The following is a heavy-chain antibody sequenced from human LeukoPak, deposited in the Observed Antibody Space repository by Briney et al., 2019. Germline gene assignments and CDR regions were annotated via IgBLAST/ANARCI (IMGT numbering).Heavy chain of an antibody. CDR1: GFTFEDYA. Sequence: GGPLRLSCAASGFTFEDYAMHWVRQAPGKGLEWVSGISWNSGTIGYADSVKGRFTISRDNAKNSLYLQMNSLRAEDTAVYYCARDYYDSSGYYFDYWGQGTLVTVSS. V-gene: IGHV3-9*01. D-gene: IGHD3-22*01. J-gene: IGHJ4*02. CDR3: ARDYYDSSGYYFDY. CDR2: ISWNSGTI.